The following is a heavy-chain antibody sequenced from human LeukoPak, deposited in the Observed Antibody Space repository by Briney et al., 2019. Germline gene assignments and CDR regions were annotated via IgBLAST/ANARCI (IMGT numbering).Heavy chain of an antibody. Sequence: SVKVSCKASGGTFSSYAISWVRQAPGQGLEWMGGIIPIFGTANYAQKFQGRVTITTDESTSTAYMELSSLRSEDTAVYYCASLKAARPRRNYYYYMDVWGKGTTVTVSS. J-gene: IGHJ6*03. CDR2: IIPIFGTA. CDR3: ASLKAARPRRNYYYYMDV. CDR1: GGTFSSYA. V-gene: IGHV1-69*05. D-gene: IGHD6-6*01.